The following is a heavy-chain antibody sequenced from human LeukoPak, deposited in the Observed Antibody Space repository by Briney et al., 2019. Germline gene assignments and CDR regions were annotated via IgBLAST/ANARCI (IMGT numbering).Heavy chain of an antibody. D-gene: IGHD1-26*01. J-gene: IGHJ4*02. Sequence: GGSLRLSCTASGFTFGDYAMTWVRQAPGKGLEWVSAISGSSGRTYYADSVQGRFTISRDNSKNTLYLQMNSLRVEDTAVYYCAKERGVGATTDLLDYWGQGTLVTVSS. CDR3: AKERGVGATTDLLDY. CDR2: ISGSSGRT. CDR1: GFTFGDYA. V-gene: IGHV3-23*01.